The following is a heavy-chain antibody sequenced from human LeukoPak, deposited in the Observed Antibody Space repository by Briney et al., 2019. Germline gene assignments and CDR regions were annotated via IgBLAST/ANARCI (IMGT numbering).Heavy chain of an antibody. CDR2: INAGNGNT. Sequence: ASVKVSCKASGHTFTSYAMHWVRQAPGQRLEWMGWINAGNGNTKYSQKFQGRVTITRDTSASKAYMELSSLRSEGTGVYYWARGLVVAARGWFDPWGQGTLVTVSS. V-gene: IGHV1-3*01. CDR3: ARGLVVAARGWFDP. D-gene: IGHD2-15*01. CDR1: GHTFTSYA. J-gene: IGHJ5*02.